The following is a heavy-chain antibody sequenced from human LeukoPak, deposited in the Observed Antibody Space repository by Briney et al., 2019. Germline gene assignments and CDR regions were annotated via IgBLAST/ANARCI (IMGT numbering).Heavy chain of an antibody. D-gene: IGHD4-17*01. CDR2: IYHSGST. V-gene: IGHV4-38-2*01. Sequence: SETLSLTCAVSGYSISSGYYWGWIRQSPGKGLEWIGSIYHSGSTHYNPSLKSRVTISVDTSKNQFSLMLSSVTAADTAIYYCARNRSVTTTPGFDHWGQGTLVTVSS. J-gene: IGHJ4*02. CDR3: ARNRSVTTTPGFDH. CDR1: GYSISSGYY.